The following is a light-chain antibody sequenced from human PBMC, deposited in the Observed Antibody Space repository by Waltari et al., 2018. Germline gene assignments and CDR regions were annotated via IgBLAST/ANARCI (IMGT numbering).Light chain of an antibody. CDR3: GTWDSSLSAVV. CDR1: SANMERTS. J-gene: IGLJ2*01. CDR2: DND. Sequence: QSVLTQPPSVSAAPGQKVTISCPGCSANMERTSVSWYQQLPGTAPKLLIYDNDKRPSGIPDRFSGSKSGTSATLGITGLQTGDEADYYCGTWDSSLSAVVFGGGTKLTVL. V-gene: IGLV1-51*01.